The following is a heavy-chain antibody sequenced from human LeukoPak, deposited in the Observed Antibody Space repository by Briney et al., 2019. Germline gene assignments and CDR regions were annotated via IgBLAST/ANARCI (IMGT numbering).Heavy chain of an antibody. CDR2: ISGSGGSA. CDR1: GFTFSSYA. D-gene: IGHD2-2*01. J-gene: IGHJ4*02. CDR3: AKTPNLVVPAAMGLHFDY. Sequence: PGGSLRLSCAASGFTFSSYAMSWVRQAPGKGLEWVSAISGSGGSAYYADSVKGRFTISGDNSKNTRYLQMNSLRAEDTAVYYCAKTPNLVVPAAMGLHFDYWGQGTLVTASS. V-gene: IGHV3-23*01.